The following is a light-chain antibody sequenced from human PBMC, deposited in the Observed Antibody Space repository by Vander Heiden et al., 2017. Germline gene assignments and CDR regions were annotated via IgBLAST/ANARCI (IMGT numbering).Light chain of an antibody. CDR3: QTWGIGIQV. CDR1: SGHTPYV. Sequence: QLELPHSPSASASLGDSFTPTYTLSSGHTPYVIAWHQQQTDKGPRYLMTLYSDGSQTKGDGIPDRFSGARSGAERDRTISSRQSEDEDDYYCQTWGIGIQVFGGGTKLTVL. J-gene: IGLJ2*01. V-gene: IGLV4-69*01. CDR2: LYSDGSQ.